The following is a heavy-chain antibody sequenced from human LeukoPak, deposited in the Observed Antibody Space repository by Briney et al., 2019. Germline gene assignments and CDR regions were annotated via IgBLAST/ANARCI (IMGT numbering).Heavy chain of an antibody. CDR3: ARDHYFKIDY. J-gene: IGHJ4*02. V-gene: IGHV3-30*03. CDR1: EFTFSSYA. CDR2: ISYHGSNK. Sequence: GGSLRLSCAASEFTFSSYAMHWVRQAPGKGLEWVAFISYHGSNKYYADSVKGRFTISRDNSKNTLFLQMNSLRAEDTAVYYCARDHYFKIDYWGQGTLVTVSS. D-gene: IGHD2/OR15-2a*01.